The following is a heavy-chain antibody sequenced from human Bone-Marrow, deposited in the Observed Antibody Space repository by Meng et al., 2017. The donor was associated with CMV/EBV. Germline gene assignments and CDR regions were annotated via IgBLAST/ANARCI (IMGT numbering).Heavy chain of an antibody. CDR3: ARDFRGGQPAAMYNWFDR. CDR1: GFTFSNAW. J-gene: IGHJ5*01. CDR2: IYSGGST. D-gene: IGHD2-2*01. V-gene: IGHV3-53*05. Sequence: GGSLRLSCAASGFTFSNAWMSWVRQAPGKGLEWVSVIYSGGSTYYADSVKGRFTISRDNSKNTLYLQMNSLRAEDTAVYYCARDFRGGQPAAMYNWFDRWGQGTLVTVSS.